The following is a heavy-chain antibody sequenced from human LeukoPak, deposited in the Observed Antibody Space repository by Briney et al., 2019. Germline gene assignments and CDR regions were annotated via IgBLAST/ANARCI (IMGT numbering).Heavy chain of an antibody. Sequence: GGSLRLSCAASGFTFSSYGMHWVRQAPGKGLEWVAFIRYDGSNKYYADSVKGRFTISRDNSKNTLYLQMNSLRAEDTAVYYCARAEAPGYCSGGSCYSNGAFDIWGQGTMVTVSS. CDR3: ARAEAPGYCSGGSCYSNGAFDI. CDR2: IRYDGSNK. J-gene: IGHJ3*02. D-gene: IGHD2-15*01. V-gene: IGHV3-30*02. CDR1: GFTFSSYG.